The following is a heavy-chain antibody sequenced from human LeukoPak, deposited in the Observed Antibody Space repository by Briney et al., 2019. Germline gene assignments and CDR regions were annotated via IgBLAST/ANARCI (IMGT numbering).Heavy chain of an antibody. CDR1: GFTFSSYA. CDR3: AKDLKQKYYYYMDV. V-gene: IGHV3-23*01. CDR2: ISGSGAGT. Sequence: PGGSLRLSCAASGFTFSSYAMSWVRQAPGKGLEWVSGISGSGAGTYYADSVKGRLTISRDNSKNTLYLQMNSLRAEDTAVYYCAKDLKQKYYYYMDVWGKGTTVTISS. J-gene: IGHJ6*03. D-gene: IGHD1/OR15-1a*01.